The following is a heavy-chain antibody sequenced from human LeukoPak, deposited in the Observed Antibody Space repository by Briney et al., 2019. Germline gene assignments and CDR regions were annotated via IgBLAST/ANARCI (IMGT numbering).Heavy chain of an antibody. CDR2: IYPGDSDT. V-gene: IGHV5-51*01. CDR1: GYSFTSYW. CDR3: ARSRSPTVTPKAPFDY. J-gene: IGHJ4*02. D-gene: IGHD4-17*01. Sequence: GESLKISCKGSGYSFTSYWIGWVRQMPGKGLEWTGIIYPGDSDTRYSPSFQGQVTISADKSISTAYLQWSSLKASDTAMYYCARSRSPTVTPKAPFDYWGQGTLVTVSS.